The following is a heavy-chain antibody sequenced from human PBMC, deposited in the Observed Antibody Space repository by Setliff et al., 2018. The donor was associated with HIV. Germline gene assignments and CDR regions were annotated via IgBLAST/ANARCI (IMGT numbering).Heavy chain of an antibody. CDR1: GYTFTNYA. V-gene: IGHV1-3*03. CDR2: INAGNGNT. CDR3: ARSGLGMGTAYFDF. D-gene: IGHD3-10*01. Sequence: ASVKVSCKASGYTFTNYAMHWVRQAPGQTLEWMGWINAGNGNTKYSQEFQGRVTITRDTFASTVYLDLSSLRSEDMAMYYCARSGLGMGTAYFDFWGQGTLVTVSS. J-gene: IGHJ4*02.